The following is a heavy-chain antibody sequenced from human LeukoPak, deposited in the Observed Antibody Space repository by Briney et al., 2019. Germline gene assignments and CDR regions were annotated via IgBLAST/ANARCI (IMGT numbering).Heavy chain of an antibody. D-gene: IGHD1-26*01. V-gene: IGHV3-30*02. Sequence: GGSLRLSCAASGFTFSSHGMHWVRQSPAKGLEWVAFIRYDGSNKYYADSVKGRFIISRDNAKNSLYLQMNSLRAEDTAVYYCARGWVRFDYWGQGTLVTDSS. J-gene: IGHJ4*02. CDR2: IRYDGSNK. CDR3: ARGWVRFDY. CDR1: GFTFSSHG.